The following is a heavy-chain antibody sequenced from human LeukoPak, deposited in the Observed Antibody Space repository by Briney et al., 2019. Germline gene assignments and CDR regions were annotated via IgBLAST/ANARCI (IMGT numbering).Heavy chain of an antibody. J-gene: IGHJ5*02. V-gene: IGHV4-39*01. D-gene: IGHD6-6*01. CDR1: GGSISSSSYY. CDR3: ARIPSIAARRPRSWFDP. Sequence: PSETLSLTCTVSGGSISSSSYYWGWIRQPPGKGLEWIGSIYYSGSTYYNPSLKSRVTISVDTSKNQFSLKLSSVTAADTAVYYCARIPSIAARRPRSWFDPWGQGTLVTVSS. CDR2: IYYSGST.